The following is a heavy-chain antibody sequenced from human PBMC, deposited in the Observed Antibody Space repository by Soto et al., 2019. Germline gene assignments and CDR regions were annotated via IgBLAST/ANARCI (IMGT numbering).Heavy chain of an antibody. V-gene: IGHV5-10-1*01. CDR2: IDPTDSFT. CDR1: GYNFISYW. D-gene: IGHD3-3*01. CDR3: ARRGSDFWSGLDV. J-gene: IGHJ6*02. Sequence: GESLKISCKGSGYNFISYWIIWVRQMPGKGLEWMGNIDPTDSFTNYSPSFQGHVTISTDKSMSTAYLQWGTLKASDTAMYYCARRGSDFWSGLDVWGQGTTVTVSS.